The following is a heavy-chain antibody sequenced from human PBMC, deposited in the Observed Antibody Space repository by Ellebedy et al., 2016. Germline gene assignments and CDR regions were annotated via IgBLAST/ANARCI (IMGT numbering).Heavy chain of an antibody. CDR3: ARDVGVGATSLNWFDP. D-gene: IGHD1-26*01. CDR2: SYHTGST. J-gene: IGHJ5*02. Sequence: SETLSLTXTVSGGSISPFYWSWIRRSPGKGLEWIGYSYHTGSTMYNPSFQSRVTISVDKSKNQFSLKLSSVTAADTAVYYCARDVGVGATSLNWFDPWGQGTLVTVSS. V-gene: IGHV4-59*12. CDR1: GGSISPFY.